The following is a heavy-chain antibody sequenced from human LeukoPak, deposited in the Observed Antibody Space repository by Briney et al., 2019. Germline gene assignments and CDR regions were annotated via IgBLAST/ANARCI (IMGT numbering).Heavy chain of an antibody. V-gene: IGHV1-18*01. Sequence: ASVTVSCKASGYTFTSYGISWVRQAPGQGLEWMGWISAYNGNTNYAQKLQGRVTMTTDTSTSTAYMELRSLKSDDTAVYYCARDRGGGGITGSWGQGTLVTVSS. D-gene: IGHD1-20*01. J-gene: IGHJ4*02. CDR3: ARDRGGGGITGS. CDR2: ISAYNGNT. CDR1: GYTFTSYG.